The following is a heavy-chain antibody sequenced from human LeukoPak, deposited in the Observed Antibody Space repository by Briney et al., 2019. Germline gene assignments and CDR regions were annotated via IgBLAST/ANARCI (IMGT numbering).Heavy chain of an antibody. D-gene: IGHD3-10*01. CDR3: ARAFRRFGELLGPRYFDY. Sequence: SETLSLTCAVSGDSISNYYWSWIRQPPGKGLEWIGYIYYSGSTNYNPSLKSRVTISVDTSKNQFSLKLSSVTAADTAVYYCARAFRRFGELLGPRYFDYWGQGTLVTVSS. CDR2: IYYSGST. V-gene: IGHV4-59*01. J-gene: IGHJ4*02. CDR1: GDSISNYY.